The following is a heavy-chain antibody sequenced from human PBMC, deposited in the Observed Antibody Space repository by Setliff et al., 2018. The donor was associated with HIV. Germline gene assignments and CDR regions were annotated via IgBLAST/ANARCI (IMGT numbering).Heavy chain of an antibody. D-gene: IGHD2-15*01. CDR2: IYYSGST. V-gene: IGHV4-61*01. CDR3: ARDAGGSVGNYYFDY. J-gene: IGHJ4*02. Sequence: SETLSLTCTVSGGSISSSSYYWSWIRQPPGKGLEWIGYIYYSGSTNYNPSLKNRVTISIDTSKKQFSLNLSSVTAADTAVYYCARDAGGSVGNYYFDYWGQGTLVTVSS. CDR1: GGSISSSSYY.